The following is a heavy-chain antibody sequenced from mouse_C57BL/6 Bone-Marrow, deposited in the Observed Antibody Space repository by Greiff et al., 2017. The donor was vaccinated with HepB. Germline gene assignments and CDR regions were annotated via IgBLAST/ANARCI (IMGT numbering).Heavy chain of an antibody. J-gene: IGHJ1*03. CDR1: GFTFSDYG. CDR3: ARKPVYYYGSRYWYCDV. D-gene: IGHD1-1*01. V-gene: IGHV5-17*01. CDR2: ISSGSSTI. Sequence: EVMLVESGGGLVKPGGSLKLSCAASGFTFSDYGMHWVRQAPEKGLEWVAYISSGSSTIYYADTVKGRFTISRDNAKNTLFLQMTMLRSEDTAMYYCARKPVYYYGSRYWYCDVWGTGTTVTVSS.